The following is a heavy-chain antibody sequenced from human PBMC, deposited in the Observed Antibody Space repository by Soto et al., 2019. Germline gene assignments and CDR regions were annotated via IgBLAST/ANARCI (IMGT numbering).Heavy chain of an antibody. CDR1: GFTLTRYA. Sequence: QVHLVQSGAEVEKPGASVKVSCKASGFTLTRYALHWVRQAPGQRLEYMGWINAGNGDTGHPQKFQGRVTMTRDIPASTVYMELNSLTSEDTAVYYCARKEVGPSVPFDLWGQGTVVVVSS. D-gene: IGHD1-26*01. CDR3: ARKEVGPSVPFDL. V-gene: IGHV1-3*01. CDR2: INAGNGDT. J-gene: IGHJ3*01.